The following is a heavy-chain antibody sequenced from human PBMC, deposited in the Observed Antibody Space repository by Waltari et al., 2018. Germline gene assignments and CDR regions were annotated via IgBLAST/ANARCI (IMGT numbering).Heavy chain of an antibody. V-gene: IGHV3-21*01. D-gene: IGHD4-17*01. CDR1: GFTFSSYS. J-gene: IGHJ3*02. CDR2: SSSSSSYI. Sequence: EVQLVESGGGLVKPGGSLRLSCAASGFTFSSYSMNWVRQAPGKGLEWVSSSSSSSSYIYYADSVKGRFTISRDNAKNSLYLQMNSLRAEDTAVYYCARDQAVTTWSAFDIWGQGTMVTVSS. CDR3: ARDQAVTTWSAFDI.